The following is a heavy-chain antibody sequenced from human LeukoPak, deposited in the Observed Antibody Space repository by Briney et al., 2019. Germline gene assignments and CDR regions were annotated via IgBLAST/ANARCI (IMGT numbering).Heavy chain of an antibody. V-gene: IGHV3-30*04. CDR3: ARTFWDKSNGYDYYFGS. J-gene: IGHJ4*02. Sequence: GRSLRLSCAASGFTFSNYAMHWVRQAPGTGLEWVAIISYDGSEKYYADSAKGRFTLSRDNSKNTVSLQMNSLRLDDTAVYYCARTFWDKSNGYDYYFGSWGQGSPVTVSS. CDR2: ISYDGSEK. CDR1: GFTFSNYA. D-gene: IGHD5-12*01.